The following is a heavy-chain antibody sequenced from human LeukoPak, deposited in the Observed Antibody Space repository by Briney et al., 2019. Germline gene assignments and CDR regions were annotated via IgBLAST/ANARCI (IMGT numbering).Heavy chain of an antibody. D-gene: IGHD3-22*01. CDR2: IHPSSGAA. CDR1: GYTFIDYS. J-gene: IGHJ4*02. V-gene: IGHV1-2*02. CDR3: SITTLQTPGI. Sequence: ASVKVSCKASGYTFIDYSIHWVRQAPGQGLECMGWIHPSSGAANYAQKFRGSVTMTRDTSISTVYLELRGLRSDDTAVYYCSITTLQTPGIWGQGTLVSVSS.